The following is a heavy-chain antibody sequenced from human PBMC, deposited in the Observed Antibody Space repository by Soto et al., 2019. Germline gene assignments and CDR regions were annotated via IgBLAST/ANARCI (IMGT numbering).Heavy chain of an antibody. CDR1: GGTFSNYA. CDR3: AREVGATLNWFDP. Sequence: QVQLVQSGAEVRKPGSSVTVSCKASGGTFSNYAISWVRQAPGQGLEWMGGIIPIFGTANYAQKFQGRVTITADESTSTAYMELSSLRSEDTAVYYCAREVGATLNWFDPWGQGTLVTVSS. CDR2: IIPIFGTA. V-gene: IGHV1-69*01. J-gene: IGHJ5*02. D-gene: IGHD1-26*01.